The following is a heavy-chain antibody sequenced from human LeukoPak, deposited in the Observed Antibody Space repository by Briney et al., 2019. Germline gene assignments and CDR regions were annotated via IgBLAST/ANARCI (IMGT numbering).Heavy chain of an antibody. J-gene: IGHJ1*01. CDR1: GYTLTGYY. CDR3: AREAVWYSGSYYVLSYFQH. V-gene: IGHV1-2*02. CDR2: INPNSGGT. Sequence: GASVKVSCKASGYTLTGYYMHWVRQAPGQGLEWMGWINPNSGGTNYAQKFQGRVTMTRDTSISTAYMELSRLRSDDTAVYYCAREAVWYSGSYYVLSYFQHWGQGTLVTVSS. D-gene: IGHD1-26*01.